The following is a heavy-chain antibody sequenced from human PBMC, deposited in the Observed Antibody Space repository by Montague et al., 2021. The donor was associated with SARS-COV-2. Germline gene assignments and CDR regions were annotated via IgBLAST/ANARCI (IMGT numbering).Heavy chain of an antibody. D-gene: IGHD1-26*01. CDR2: IHYSGST. CDR3: ARLWDTVYYYYGMDV. CDR1: GGSISSSSYY. J-gene: IGHJ6*02. V-gene: IGHV4-39*01. Sequence: SETLSLTCAVSGGSISSSSYYCGWIRQPPGKGLEWIGSIHYSGSTYYNPSLKSRVSISVDTSKNQFSLKLSSVTAADTAVYYCARLWDTVYYYYGMDVWGQGTTVTVSS.